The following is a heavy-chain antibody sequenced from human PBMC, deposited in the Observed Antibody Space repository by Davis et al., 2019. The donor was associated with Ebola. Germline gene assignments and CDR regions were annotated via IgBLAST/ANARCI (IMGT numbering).Heavy chain of an antibody. J-gene: IGHJ6*02. CDR1: GFTFSSYW. Sequence: GESLKISCAASGFTFSSYWMHWVRQAPGKGPVWVSRINSDGSGTSYADSVKGRFTISRDNAKNTLYLQMNSLRAEDTAVYYCARDPSSSNSYYYYGMDVWGQGTTVTVSS. V-gene: IGHV3-74*01. CDR2: INSDGSGT. CDR3: ARDPSSSNSYYYYGMDV. D-gene: IGHD2-2*01.